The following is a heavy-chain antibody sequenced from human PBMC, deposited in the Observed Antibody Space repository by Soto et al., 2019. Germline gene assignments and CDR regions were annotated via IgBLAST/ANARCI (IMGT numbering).Heavy chain of an antibody. V-gene: IGHV3-30-3*01. CDR3: ARVGYSSSWYGEGRDY. CDR2: ISYDGSNK. CDR1: GFTFSSYA. Sequence: QVPLVESGGGVVQPGRSLRLSCAASGFTFSSYAMHWVRQAPGKGLEWVAVISYDGSNKYYADSVKGRFTISRDNSKNSLYLQMNSLRAEDTAVYYCARVGYSSSWYGEGRDYWGQGTLVTVSS. J-gene: IGHJ4*02. D-gene: IGHD6-13*01.